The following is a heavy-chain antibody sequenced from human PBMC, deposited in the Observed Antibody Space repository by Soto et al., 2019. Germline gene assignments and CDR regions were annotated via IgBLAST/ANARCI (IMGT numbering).Heavy chain of an antibody. V-gene: IGHV3-30*03. D-gene: IGHD3-22*01. J-gene: IGHJ6*02. CDR1: GFTLSSYG. CDR3: AXKFDNSGYNYYYYGMDV. CDR2: ISSDVDNK. Sequence: AGGSLRLSCAASGFTLSSYGMHWVRQAPGRGLEWVTVISSDVDNKYYADSVKGRFTISRDNSKNTLYLQMNSLRAEDTAVYYCAXKFDNSGYNYYYYGMDVWGQGTTVTVSS.